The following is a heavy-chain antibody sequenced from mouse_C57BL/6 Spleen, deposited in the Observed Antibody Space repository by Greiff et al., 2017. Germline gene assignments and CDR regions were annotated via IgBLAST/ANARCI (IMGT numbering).Heavy chain of an antibody. Sequence: EVQLVESGPELVKPGASVKISCKASGYSFTGYYMNWVKQSPEKSLEWIGEINPSTGGTTYNQKFKAKATLTVDKSSSTAYMQLKSLTSEDSAVYYCASLLLRDWGQGTTLTVSS. V-gene: IGHV1-42*01. J-gene: IGHJ2*01. D-gene: IGHD1-1*01. CDR3: ASLLLRD. CDR2: INPSTGGT. CDR1: GYSFTGYY.